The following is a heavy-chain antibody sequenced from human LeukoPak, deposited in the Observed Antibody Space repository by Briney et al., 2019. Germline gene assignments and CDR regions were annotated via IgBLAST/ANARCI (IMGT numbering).Heavy chain of an antibody. CDR1: GFSFSTYG. D-gene: IGHD7-27*01. J-gene: IGHJ3*01. CDR2: IWSDGNNK. Sequence: PGGSLRLSCGASGFSFSTYGMHWVRQAPGKGLEWVAVIWSDGNNKYYAESVVGRFTISRDNSKNTLSLQMDSLRAEDTAVYYCAREKRAGTGGSMATFDLWGQGTLLSVSS. V-gene: IGHV3-33*01. CDR3: AREKRAGTGGSMATFDL.